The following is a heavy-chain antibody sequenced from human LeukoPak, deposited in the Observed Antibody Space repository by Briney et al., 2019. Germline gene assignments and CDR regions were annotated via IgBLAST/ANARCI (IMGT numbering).Heavy chain of an antibody. J-gene: IGHJ6*03. CDR2: IYYTGST. V-gene: IGHV4-39*07. CDR1: GGSISSSSYY. Sequence: SETLSLTCTVSGGSISSSSYYWGWIRQPPGKGLEWIGSIYYTGSTNYNPSLKSRVTISVDTSKNQFSLKLSSVTAADTAVYYCARVGGYSSTSGYYYYMDVWGKGTTVTVSS. D-gene: IGHD6-19*01. CDR3: ARVGGYSSTSGYYYYMDV.